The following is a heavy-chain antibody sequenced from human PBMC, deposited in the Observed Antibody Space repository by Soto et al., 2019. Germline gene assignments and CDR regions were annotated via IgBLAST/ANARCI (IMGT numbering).Heavy chain of an antibody. CDR2: IDAGNGNT. Sequence: ASVKVSCKASGYTFTSYAMHWVRQAPGQRLEWMGWIDAGNGNTKYSQKFQGRVTITRDTSTSTAYMELRSLRSDDTAVYYCARGGQPIDYWGQGTLVTVSS. CDR3: ARGGQPIDY. CDR1: GYTFTSYA. J-gene: IGHJ4*02. V-gene: IGHV1-3*01.